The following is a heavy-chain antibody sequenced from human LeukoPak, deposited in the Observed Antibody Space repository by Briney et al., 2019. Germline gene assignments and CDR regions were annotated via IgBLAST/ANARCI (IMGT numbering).Heavy chain of an antibody. D-gene: IGHD1-26*01. Sequence: GGSLRLSCAASEFTVSTNHMSWVRQAPGKGLEWVSVIYSGGSTYYADSVKGRFTISRDNSKNTLYLQMNSLRAEDTAVYYCASSPVGATDYWGQGTLVTVSS. V-gene: IGHV3-66*01. CDR1: EFTVSTNH. CDR3: ASSPVGATDY. CDR2: IYSGGST. J-gene: IGHJ4*02.